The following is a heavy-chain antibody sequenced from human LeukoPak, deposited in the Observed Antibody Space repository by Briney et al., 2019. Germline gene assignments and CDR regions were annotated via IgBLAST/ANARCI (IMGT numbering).Heavy chain of an antibody. CDR3: ARVSYYDFWSGYPTDY. CDR1: GGSISSSSYY. CDR2: IYYSGST. D-gene: IGHD3-3*01. V-gene: IGHV4-39*01. Sequence: SETLSLTCTVSGGSISSSSYYWGWIRQPPGKGREWIGSIYYSGSTYYNPSLKSRVTISVDTSKNQFSLKLSCVTAADTAVYYCARVSYYDFWSGYPTDYWGQGTLFTVSS. J-gene: IGHJ4*02.